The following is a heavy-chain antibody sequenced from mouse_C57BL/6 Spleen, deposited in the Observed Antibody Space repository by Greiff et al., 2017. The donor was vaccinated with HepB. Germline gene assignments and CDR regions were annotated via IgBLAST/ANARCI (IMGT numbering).Heavy chain of an antibody. CDR1: GFTFSSYA. V-gene: IGHV5-9-1*02. D-gene: IGHD2-10*02. J-gene: IGHJ4*01. CDR2: ISSGGDYI. Sequence: EVMLVESGEGLVKPGGSLKLSCAASGFTFSSYAMSWVRQTPEKRLEWVAYISSGGDYIYYADTVKGRFTISRDNARNNLYRQMSSLKSEDTAMYYCTRGGYGKGISYAMDYWGQGTSVTVSS. CDR3: TRGGYGKGISYAMDY.